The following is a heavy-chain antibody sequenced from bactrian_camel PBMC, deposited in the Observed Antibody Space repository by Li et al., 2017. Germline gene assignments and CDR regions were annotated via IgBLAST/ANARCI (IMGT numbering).Heavy chain of an antibody. V-gene: IGHV3S55*01. CDR3: AADRRPLDLRLGIGRGHCSDTAFGY. CDR2: IHSNGST. D-gene: IGHD3*01. J-gene: IGHJ6*01. Sequence: HVQLVESGGGSVRAGGSLRLSCAASRYDFSTYCMGWFRQAPGSEREGVATIHSNGSTSYADSVKGRFTIVRDIANSTLNLEMNDLKPEDTAMYYCAADRRPLDLRLGIGRGHCSDTAFGYWGQGTQVTVS. CDR1: RYDFSTYC.